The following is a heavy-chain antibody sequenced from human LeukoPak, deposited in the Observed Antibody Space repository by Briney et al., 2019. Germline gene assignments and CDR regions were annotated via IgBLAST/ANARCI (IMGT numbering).Heavy chain of an antibody. D-gene: IGHD3-10*01. Sequence: GGSLRLSCAASGFTFRSYAMHWVRQAPGKGLEWVAVISYDGSNKYYADSVKGRFTISRDNSKNTLYLQMNSLRSDDTAVYYCARGEDYGSGNLYYYYYMDVWGKGTTVTVSS. J-gene: IGHJ6*03. V-gene: IGHV3-30*04. CDR1: GFTFRSYA. CDR3: ARGEDYGSGNLYYYYYMDV. CDR2: ISYDGSNK.